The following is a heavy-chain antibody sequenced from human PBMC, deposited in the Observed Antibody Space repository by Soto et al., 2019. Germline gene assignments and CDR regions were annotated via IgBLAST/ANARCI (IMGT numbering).Heavy chain of an antibody. Sequence: QVQLVQSGAAVKKPGASVKVSCKASGYTFTSYDINWVRQATGQGLEWMGWMNPNSGNTGYAQKFQGRVTMTRNTSISKAYMELSSLRSEDTAVYYCARGLDTAMVDYYNYGMDVWGQGTTVTVSS. J-gene: IGHJ6*02. CDR1: GYTFTSYD. CDR3: ARGLDTAMVDYYNYGMDV. CDR2: MNPNSGNT. V-gene: IGHV1-8*01. D-gene: IGHD5-18*01.